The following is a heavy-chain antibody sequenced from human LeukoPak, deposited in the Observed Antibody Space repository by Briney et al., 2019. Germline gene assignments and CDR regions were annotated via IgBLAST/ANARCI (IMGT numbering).Heavy chain of an antibody. J-gene: IGHJ6*03. Sequence: GGSLRLSCAASGFIFNDYAMHWVRQVPGKGLEWVAVIRWNSGSMDYADSVKGRFTISRDNAKNSLYLQMNSLRPEDTALYYCAKDSKPYYFYYMDAWGKGTMVTVSS. V-gene: IGHV3-9*01. CDR1: GFIFNDYA. CDR2: IRWNSGSM. CDR3: AKDSKPYYFYYMDA.